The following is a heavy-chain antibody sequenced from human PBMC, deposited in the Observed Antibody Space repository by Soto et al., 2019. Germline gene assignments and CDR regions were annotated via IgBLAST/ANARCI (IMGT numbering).Heavy chain of an antibody. CDR1: GFTFSSFS. D-gene: IGHD6-6*01. CDR3: ARDPAPYSSSNRFDP. Sequence: SGGSLRLSCVASGFTFSSFSMNWVRQAPGKGLEWVSSITRNGTYIDYSDSVKGRFTISRDNAKNALFLQMNSLRVEDTAIYFCARDPAPYSSSNRFDPWGQGTLVTVSS. V-gene: IGHV3-21*01. J-gene: IGHJ5*02. CDR2: ITRNGTYI.